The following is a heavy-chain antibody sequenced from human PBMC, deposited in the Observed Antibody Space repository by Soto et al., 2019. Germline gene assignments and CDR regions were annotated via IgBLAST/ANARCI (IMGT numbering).Heavy chain of an antibody. CDR2: ISYDGSNK. J-gene: IGHJ6*02. CDR3: AKDIIAAAGINYYYYGMDV. D-gene: IGHD6-13*01. V-gene: IGHV3-30*18. Sequence: GGSLRLSCAASGFTFSSYGMHWVRQAPGKGLEWVAVISYDGSNKYYADSVKGRFTISRDNSKNTLYLQMNSLRAEDTAVYYCAKDIIAAAGINYYYYGMDVWGQGTRVTVSS. CDR1: GFTFSSYG.